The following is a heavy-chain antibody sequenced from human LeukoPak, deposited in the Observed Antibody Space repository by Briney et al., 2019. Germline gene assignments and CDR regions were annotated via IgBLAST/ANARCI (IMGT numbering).Heavy chain of an antibody. V-gene: IGHV3-21*01. CDR3: ASEVVTLRPPGY. J-gene: IGHJ4*02. CDR1: GFTFSSYS. D-gene: IGHD4-23*01. CDR2: ISSSSSYI. Sequence: GGSLRLSCAASGFTFSSYSMNWVRQAPGKGLEWVSSISSSSSYIYYADSVKGRFTISRDNAKNSLYLQMNSLRAEDTAVYYCASEVVTLRPPGYWGQGTLVTVSS.